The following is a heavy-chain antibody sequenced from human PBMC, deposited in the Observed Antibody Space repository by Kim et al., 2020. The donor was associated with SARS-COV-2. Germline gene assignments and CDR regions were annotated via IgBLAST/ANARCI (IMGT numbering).Heavy chain of an antibody. D-gene: IGHD3-9*01. CDR1: GFTFSSYS. CDR2: ISSSSSTI. CDR3: ARGGSFLFDWLSDFDY. J-gene: IGHJ4*02. V-gene: IGHV3-48*02. Sequence: GGSLRLSCAASGFTFSSYSMNWVRQAPGKGLEWVSYISSSSSTIYYADSVKGRFTISRDNAKNSLYLQMNSLRDEDTAVYYCARGGSFLFDWLSDFDYWGQGTLVTVSS.